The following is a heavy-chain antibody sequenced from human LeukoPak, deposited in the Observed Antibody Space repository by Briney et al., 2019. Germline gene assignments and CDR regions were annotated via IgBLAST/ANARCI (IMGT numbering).Heavy chain of an antibody. V-gene: IGHV3-21*01. D-gene: IGHD1-26*01. CDR2: ITSGSTYV. CDR3: ARDPYSGAYGDSYYYYMDL. CDR1: GFTFSNYN. J-gene: IGHJ6*03. Sequence: PGGSLRLSCAASGFTFSNYNMNWVRQAPGRGLEWVSSITSGSTYVFCTDSVKGRFTISRDNAKNSLYLQMNSLRAEDTAVYYCARDPYSGAYGDSYYYYMDLWGQGTTVTISS.